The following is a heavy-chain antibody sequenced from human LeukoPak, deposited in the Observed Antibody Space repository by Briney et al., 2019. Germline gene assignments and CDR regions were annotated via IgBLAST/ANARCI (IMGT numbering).Heavy chain of an antibody. Sequence: GGSLRLSCAASGFTFSSYAMSWVRQAPGKGLEWVSAISGSGGSTYYADSVKGRFTISRDNSKNTLYLQMSSLRAEDTAVYYCATLYLREIVVVVAATPLDYWGQGTLVTVSS. CDR3: ATLYLREIVVVVAATPLDY. CDR1: GFTFSSYA. J-gene: IGHJ4*02. CDR2: ISGSGGST. D-gene: IGHD2-15*01. V-gene: IGHV3-23*01.